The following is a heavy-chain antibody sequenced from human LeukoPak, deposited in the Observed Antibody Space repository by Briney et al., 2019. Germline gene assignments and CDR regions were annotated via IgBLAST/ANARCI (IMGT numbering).Heavy chain of an antibody. CDR1: GFTFSAYA. CDR2: ISVSGYST. Sequence: PGGSLRLSCAASGFTFSAYAMNWVRQAPGRGLEWVSVISVSGYSTYYADSVKGRFTISRDNSKNTLYLQMNSLRAEDTAVYYCAKDPPPRGVFDYWGQGTLVTVSS. CDR3: AKDPPPRGVFDY. V-gene: IGHV3-23*01. J-gene: IGHJ4*02. D-gene: IGHD3-10*01.